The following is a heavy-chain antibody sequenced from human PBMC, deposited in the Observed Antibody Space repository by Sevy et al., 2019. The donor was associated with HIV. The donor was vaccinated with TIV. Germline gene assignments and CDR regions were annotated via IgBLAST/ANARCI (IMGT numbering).Heavy chain of an antibody. V-gene: IGHV3-21*01. CDR2: ISSSSSYI. CDR3: ARDAGGYSSSWYYSGEDAFDI. Sequence: GGSLRLSCAASGFTFSSYSMNWVRQAPGKGLEWVSSISSSSSYIYYADSVKGRFTISRDNAKNSLYLQMNSLRAEDTAVYYCARDAGGYSSSWYYSGEDAFDIWGQGTMVTVSS. CDR1: GFTFSSYS. J-gene: IGHJ3*02. D-gene: IGHD6-13*01.